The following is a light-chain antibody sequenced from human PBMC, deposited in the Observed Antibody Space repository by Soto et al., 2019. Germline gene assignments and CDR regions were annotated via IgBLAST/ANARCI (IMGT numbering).Light chain of an antibody. CDR3: QQNSNSPWT. V-gene: IGKV3-20*01. CDR2: AVS. CDR1: QTISNNY. J-gene: IGKJ1*01. Sequence: EIVLTQSPGTLTLSPGESAALSCRASQTISNNYLVWYPQKPGQAPRLLIYAVSSRASGIPDRFSGSGSGTDFAITIARLEPEDSAVYYCQQNSNSPWTFVHGARV.